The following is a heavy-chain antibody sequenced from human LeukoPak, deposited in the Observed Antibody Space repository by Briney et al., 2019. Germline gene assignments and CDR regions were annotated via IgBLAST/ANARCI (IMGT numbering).Heavy chain of an antibody. CDR1: GFTFSSYG. V-gene: IGHV3-30*02. D-gene: IGHD3-16*01. Sequence: GGSLRLSCAASGFTFSSYGMHWVRQAPGKGLEWVAFIRYDGSNKYYADSVKGRFTISRDNSKNTLYLQMNSLRAEDTAVYYCATMTSASWGYFQHWGRGTLVTVSS. CDR2: IRYDGSNK. CDR3: ATMTSASWGYFQH. J-gene: IGHJ1*01.